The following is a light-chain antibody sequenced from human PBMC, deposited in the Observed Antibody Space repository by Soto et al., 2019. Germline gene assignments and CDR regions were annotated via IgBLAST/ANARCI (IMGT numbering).Light chain of an antibody. V-gene: IGKV3-20*01. CDR2: ATS. Sequence: EIVLTQSPGTLSLSPGERATLSCWASQSVSSNYLAWYQQKPGQAPRLLIYATSTRATGIPDRFSGSGSGTDVTVTFSSLRPEDFAAYYCQQFNKWPPRSTFGQGTKLEIK. J-gene: IGKJ2*01. CDR1: QSVSSNY. CDR3: QQFNKWPPRST.